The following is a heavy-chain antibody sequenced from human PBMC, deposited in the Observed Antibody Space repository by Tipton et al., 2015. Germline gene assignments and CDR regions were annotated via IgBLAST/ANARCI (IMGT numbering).Heavy chain of an antibody. Sequence: TLSLTCTVSGGSVSSGTHYWSWIRQPPGKGLEWIGYIYYTGSTNYNPSLMSRVTISVDTSKNQFSLKLSSVTAADTAVYYCARYTAYGSGIYTYYFDYWSQGTLVTISS. CDR1: GGSVSSGTHY. CDR2: IYYTGST. V-gene: IGHV4-61*01. D-gene: IGHD3-10*01. CDR3: ARYTAYGSGIYTYYFDY. J-gene: IGHJ4*02.